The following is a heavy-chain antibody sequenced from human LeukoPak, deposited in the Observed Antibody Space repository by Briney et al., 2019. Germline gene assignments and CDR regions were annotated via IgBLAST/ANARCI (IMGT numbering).Heavy chain of an antibody. V-gene: IGHV3-43*01. J-gene: IGHJ4*02. D-gene: IGHD3-10*02. CDR2: AGWAGGTT. CDR1: GVTFDRYT. CDR3: AKELDTMFFDY. Sequence: GGSLRLSCATSGVTFDRYTIHWVRQAPGKGLEWVSLAGWAGGTTFYSDSVRGRFTISRDSGRKSVYLQMNSLTTDDTAFYFCAKELDTMFFDYWGQGALVTVSS.